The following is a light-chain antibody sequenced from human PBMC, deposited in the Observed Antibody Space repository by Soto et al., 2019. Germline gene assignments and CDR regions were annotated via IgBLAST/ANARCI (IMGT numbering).Light chain of an antibody. J-gene: IGKJ4*01. Sequence: EIVLTQSPATLSLSPGERAALSCRASQSVSSYLAWYQQKPGQAPRLLIYDASKRATGITARFSGSGSGTDFTLTISSLEPEDFAVYFCQQRSNGPSTFGGGTKVEI. V-gene: IGKV3-11*01. CDR1: QSVSSY. CDR3: QQRSNGPST. CDR2: DAS.